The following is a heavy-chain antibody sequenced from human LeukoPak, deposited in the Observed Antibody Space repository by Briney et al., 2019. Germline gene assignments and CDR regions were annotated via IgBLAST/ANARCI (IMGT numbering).Heavy chain of an antibody. J-gene: IGHJ4*02. CDR2: FDPEDGET. Sequence: ASVKVSCKASGYTFTSYGISWVRQAPGKGLEWMGGFDPEDGETIYAQKFQGRVTMTEDTSTDTAYMELSSLTSEDTAVYYCATEIRGVIIPKFDYWGQGALVTVSS. CDR3: ATEIRGVIIPKFDY. D-gene: IGHD3-10*01. V-gene: IGHV1-24*01. CDR1: GYTFTSYG.